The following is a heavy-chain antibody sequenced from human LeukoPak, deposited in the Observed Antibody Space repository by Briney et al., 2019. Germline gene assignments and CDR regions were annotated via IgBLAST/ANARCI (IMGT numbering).Heavy chain of an antibody. J-gene: IGHJ3*02. D-gene: IGHD1-26*01. V-gene: IGHV4-59*01. CDR1: GGSINHYY. CDR3: ASSNTGSYNDAFDI. Sequence: LETLSLTCTVSGGSINHYYWNWIRQPPGKGLEWIGFSYYSGSTKYNPSLKSRVTVSVDTSKNQFSLKLNSVTAADTAVYYCASSNTGSYNDAFDIWGQGTTVTVSS. CDR2: SYYSGST.